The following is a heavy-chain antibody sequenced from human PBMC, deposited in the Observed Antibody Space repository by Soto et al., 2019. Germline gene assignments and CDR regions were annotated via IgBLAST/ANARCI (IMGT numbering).Heavy chain of an antibody. CDR1: GFTFRRDW. Sequence: EEQLVGSGGGLVQPGGSLRLSCAVSGFTFRRDWMNWVRQAPGKGLEWVAHTNQDGSEKYYVDSVKGRFTIFRDNAKNSLYLQMNSLRVEDTAVYYCSGGVGDAVWGQGTLVTVSS. D-gene: IGHD1-26*01. V-gene: IGHV3-7*04. J-gene: IGHJ4*02. CDR2: TNQDGSEK. CDR3: SGGVGDAV.